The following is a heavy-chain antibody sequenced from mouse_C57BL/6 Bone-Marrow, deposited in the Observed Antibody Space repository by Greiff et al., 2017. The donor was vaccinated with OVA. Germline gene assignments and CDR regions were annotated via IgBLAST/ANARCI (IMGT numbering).Heavy chain of an antibody. Sequence: DVQLVESGPGLAKPSQTLSLTCSVTGYSITSDYWNWIRKFPGNKLEYMGYISYSGSTSYNPSLKSRISITRDTSKNQSYLQLNSVTTEDTATYYCARDGNYYGSSYVYYFDYWGQGTTLTVSS. J-gene: IGHJ2*01. CDR2: ISYSGST. V-gene: IGHV3-8*01. CDR3: ARDGNYYGSSYVYYFDY. CDR1: GYSITSDY. D-gene: IGHD1-1*01.